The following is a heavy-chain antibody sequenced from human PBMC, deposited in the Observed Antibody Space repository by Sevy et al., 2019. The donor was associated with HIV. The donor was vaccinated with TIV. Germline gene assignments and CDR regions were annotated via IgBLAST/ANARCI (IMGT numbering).Heavy chain of an antibody. Sequence: SETLSLTCTVSGGSISISSYYWGWIRQPSGKGLEWIGSFHYSESTYYNPSLKSRVTISIDTSKNQFSLKLSSVTAADTAVYYCARAFRAVAGSYYFDYWGQGTLVTVSS. J-gene: IGHJ4*02. CDR2: FHYSEST. CDR3: ARAFRAVAGSYYFDY. D-gene: IGHD6-19*01. V-gene: IGHV4-39*01. CDR1: GGSISISSYY.